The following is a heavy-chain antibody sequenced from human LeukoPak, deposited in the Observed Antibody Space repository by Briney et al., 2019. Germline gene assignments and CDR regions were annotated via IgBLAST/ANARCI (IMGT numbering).Heavy chain of an antibody. Sequence: ASVKVSCKVSGYTLTELSMHWVRQAPGKGLEWMGGFDPEDGETIYAQKFQGRVTMTGDTSTDTAYMELSSLRSEDTAVYYCATERWLQPFDYWGQGTLVTVSS. CDR2: FDPEDGET. J-gene: IGHJ4*02. V-gene: IGHV1-24*01. D-gene: IGHD5-24*01. CDR3: ATERWLQPFDY. CDR1: GYTLTELS.